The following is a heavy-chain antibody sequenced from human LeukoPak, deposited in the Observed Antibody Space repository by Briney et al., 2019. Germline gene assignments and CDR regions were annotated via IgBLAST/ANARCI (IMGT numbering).Heavy chain of an antibody. Sequence: PSETLSLTCTVPGGSISSSSYYWGWIRQPPGKGLEWIGSIYYSGSTYYNPSLKSRVTISVDTSKNQFSLKLSSVTAADTAVYYCARHDSSDYYDSSGPIDYWGQGTLVTVSS. D-gene: IGHD3-22*01. J-gene: IGHJ4*02. CDR2: IYYSGST. V-gene: IGHV4-39*01. CDR3: ARHDSSDYYDSSGPIDY. CDR1: GGSISSSSYY.